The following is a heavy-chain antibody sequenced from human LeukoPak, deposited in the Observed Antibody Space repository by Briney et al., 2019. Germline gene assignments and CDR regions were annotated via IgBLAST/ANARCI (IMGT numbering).Heavy chain of an antibody. CDR1: GFTFSSYG. CDR3: ASIPYYESSGYYYITYGMDV. Sequence: GGSLRLSCAAPGFTFSSYGMPWVRQAPGKGLEWVAVISYDVSNKYYADSVKGRFTISRDNSKNTLYLQMNSPRAEDTAVYYCASIPYYESSGYYYITYGMDVWGQGTTVTVSS. V-gene: IGHV3-30*03. J-gene: IGHJ6*02. D-gene: IGHD3-22*01. CDR2: ISYDVSNK.